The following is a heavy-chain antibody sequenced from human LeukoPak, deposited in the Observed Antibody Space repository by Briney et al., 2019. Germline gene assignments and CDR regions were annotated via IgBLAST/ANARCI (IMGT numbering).Heavy chain of an antibody. D-gene: IGHD3-10*01. CDR1: GGSFSGYY. Sequence: SETLSFTCAVYGGSFSGYYWSWIRQPPGKGLEWIGESKHSGGTNYNPSLKSRVTISVDTSEKQFSLTLTSVTAADTAVYYCARGQWEVRGIIITQLDYWGQGSLVTVSS. V-gene: IGHV4-34*01. CDR2: SKHSGGT. J-gene: IGHJ4*02. CDR3: ARGQWEVRGIIITQLDY.